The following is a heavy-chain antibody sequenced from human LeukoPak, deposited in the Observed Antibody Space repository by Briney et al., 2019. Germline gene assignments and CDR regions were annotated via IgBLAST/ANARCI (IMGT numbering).Heavy chain of an antibody. CDR1: GYIFTDFY. Sequence: ASVKVSCKASGYIFTDFYIHWVRQAPGQGLEWMGRINPDSGGTNFAQEFQARVTVTRDTSISTAYMELSTLRSDDTAVYYCARPRATKLVDDGFDIRGQGTIVTVSS. V-gene: IGHV1-2*06. CDR3: ARPRATKLVDDGFDI. CDR2: INPDSGGT. J-gene: IGHJ3*02. D-gene: IGHD1-26*01.